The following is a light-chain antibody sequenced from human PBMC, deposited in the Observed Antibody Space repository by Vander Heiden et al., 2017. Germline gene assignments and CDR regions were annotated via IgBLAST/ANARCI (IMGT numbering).Light chain of an antibody. Sequence: SYELPQPPSVSVSPGQTASITCSGDKLGDKYACWYQQKPGQSPVLVIYQDSKRPSGIPERFSGSNSGNTATLTISGTQAMDEADYYCQAWDSSTAHYVFGTGTKVTVL. CDR1: KLGDKY. CDR3: QAWDSSTAHYV. CDR2: QDS. J-gene: IGLJ1*01. V-gene: IGLV3-1*01.